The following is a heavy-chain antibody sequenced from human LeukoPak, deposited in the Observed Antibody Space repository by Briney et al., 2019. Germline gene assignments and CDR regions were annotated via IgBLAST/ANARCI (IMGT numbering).Heavy chain of an antibody. CDR1: GGTFSSYA. CDR3: AAEDGYNYFGY. D-gene: IGHD5-24*01. Sequence: ASVKVSCKASGGTFSSYAISWVRQAPGQGLEWMGGIIPIFGTANYAQKFQGRVTITADESTSTAYMELSSLRSEDTAVYYCAAEDGYNYFGYWGQGTLVTVSS. J-gene: IGHJ4*02. V-gene: IGHV1-69*13. CDR2: IIPIFGTA.